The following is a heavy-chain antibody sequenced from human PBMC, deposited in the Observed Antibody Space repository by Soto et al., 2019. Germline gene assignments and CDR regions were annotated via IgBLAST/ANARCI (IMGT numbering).Heavy chain of an antibody. CDR3: ARVDSSSAGWFDP. CDR1: GYTFTSYA. D-gene: IGHD6-6*01. Sequence: ASVKVSCKASGYTFTSYAMHWVRQAPGQRLEWMGWINAGNGNTKYSQKFQGRVTITRDTSASTAYMELSSLRSEDTAVYYCARVDSSSAGWFDPWGQGTLVTVSS. CDR2: INAGNGNT. J-gene: IGHJ5*02. V-gene: IGHV1-3*01.